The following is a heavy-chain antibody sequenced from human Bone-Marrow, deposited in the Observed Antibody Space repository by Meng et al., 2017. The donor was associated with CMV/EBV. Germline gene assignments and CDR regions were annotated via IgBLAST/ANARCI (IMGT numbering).Heavy chain of an antibody. Sequence: GGSLRLSCAASGFTFSSYAMNWVRQAPGKGLEWVSSISSSSSYIYYADSVKGRFTISRDNAKNSLYLQMNSLRAEDTAVYYCARDPRAYFDYWGQGTLVTVSS. V-gene: IGHV3-21*01. CDR3: ARDPRAYFDY. J-gene: IGHJ4*02. CDR1: GFTFSSYA. CDR2: ISSSSSYI.